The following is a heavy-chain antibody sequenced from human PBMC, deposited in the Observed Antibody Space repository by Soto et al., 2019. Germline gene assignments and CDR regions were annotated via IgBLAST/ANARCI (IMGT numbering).Heavy chain of an antibody. J-gene: IGHJ4*02. CDR2: IYYSGST. CDR3: ARADSSGYSYFDY. Sequence: SETLSLTCTVSGGSISSGDYYWSWIRQPPGTGLEWIGYIYYSGSTYYNPSLESRVTISVDTSKNQFSLKLSSVTAADTAVYYCARADSSGYSYFDYWGQGSLVPVSS. D-gene: IGHD3-22*01. CDR1: GGSISSGDYY. V-gene: IGHV4-30-4*01.